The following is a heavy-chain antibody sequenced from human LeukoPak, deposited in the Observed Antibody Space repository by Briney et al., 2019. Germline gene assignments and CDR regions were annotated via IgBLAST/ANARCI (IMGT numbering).Heavy chain of an antibody. CDR2: INHSGST. D-gene: IGHD5-24*01. V-gene: IGHV4-34*01. Sequence: SETLSLTCAVYGGSFSGYYWSWIRQPPGKGLEWIGEINHSGSTNYNPSLKSRVTISVDTSKNQFSLKLSSVTAADTAVYYCARHGMKSPIDYWGQGTLVTVSS. CDR1: GGSFSGYY. J-gene: IGHJ4*02. CDR3: ARHGMKSPIDY.